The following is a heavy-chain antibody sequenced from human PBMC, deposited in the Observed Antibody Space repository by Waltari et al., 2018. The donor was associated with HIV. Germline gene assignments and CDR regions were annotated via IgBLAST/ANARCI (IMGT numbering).Heavy chain of an antibody. CDR2: IYTSGST. D-gene: IGHD3-16*01. CDR3: ARDRVITFGGVMGPHAFDI. CDR1: GCSLSSGSYY. J-gene: IGHJ3*02. Sequence: QVQLQESGPGLVKPSQTLSLTCTASGCSLSSGSYYLSWIPQAAGKGLEWIGRIYTSGSTNYNPSLKSRVTISVDTSKNQFSLKLSSVTAADTAVYYCARDRVITFGGVMGPHAFDIWGQGTMVTVSS. V-gene: IGHV4-61*02.